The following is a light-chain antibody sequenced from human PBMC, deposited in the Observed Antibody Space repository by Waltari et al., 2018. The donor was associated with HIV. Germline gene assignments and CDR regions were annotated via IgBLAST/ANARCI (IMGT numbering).Light chain of an antibody. J-gene: IGLJ2*01. CDR1: SSNIGSSS. CDR2: NNN. V-gene: IGLV1-44*01. CDR3: AAWDDRLKGVV. Sequence: PHSASGTPGQRVTISCSGGSSNIGSSSVNWYQQVPGTAPKLLIYNNNQLPSGVPDRFSGSKSGSSASLAISGLQSEDEADYYCAAWDDRLKGVVFGGGTKLTVL.